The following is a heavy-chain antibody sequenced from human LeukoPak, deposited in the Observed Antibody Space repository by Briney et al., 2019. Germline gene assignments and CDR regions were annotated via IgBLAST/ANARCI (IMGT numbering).Heavy chain of an antibody. CDR3: AKNYDFWSGYFDY. V-gene: IGHV4-59*01. CDR1: GGSISSYY. D-gene: IGHD3-3*01. CDR2: TYYSGST. Sequence: SETLSLTCTVSGGSISSYYWSWSRQPPGKGLEWIGYTYYSGSTNYNPSLKSRVTISVDTSKNQFSLKLSSVTAADTAVYYCAKNYDFWSGYFDYWGQGTLVTVSS. J-gene: IGHJ4*02.